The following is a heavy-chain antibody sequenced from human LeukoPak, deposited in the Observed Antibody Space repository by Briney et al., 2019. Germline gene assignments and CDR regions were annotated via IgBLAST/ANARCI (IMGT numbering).Heavy chain of an antibody. Sequence: PGGSLRLSCAASGFTFSSYWMSGVRQAPGKGLEWVANIKQDGSEKYYVDSVKGRFTISRDNAKNSLYLQMNSLRAEDTAVYYCARDKTYDVLRYFDWLPYNWFDPWGQGTLVTVSS. J-gene: IGHJ5*02. D-gene: IGHD3-9*01. CDR2: IKQDGSEK. CDR1: GFTFSSYW. CDR3: ARDKTYDVLRYFDWLPYNWFDP. V-gene: IGHV3-7*01.